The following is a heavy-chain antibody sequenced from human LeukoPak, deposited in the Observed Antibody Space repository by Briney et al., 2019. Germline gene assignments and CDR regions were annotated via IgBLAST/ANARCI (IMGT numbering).Heavy chain of an antibody. CDR1: AFSLSAYN. D-gene: IGHD2-2*01. CDR3: ARDGCSSTSCYGYYYYYMDV. V-gene: IGHV3-21*01. Sequence: PGGSLRLSCAASAFSLSAYNMNWVRQAPGKGLEWVSSISYTGTYIYYADSVKGRFTISRDNAKNSLYLQMNSLRAEDTAVYYCARDGCSSTSCYGYYYYYMDVWGKGTTVTVSS. J-gene: IGHJ6*03. CDR2: ISYTGTYI.